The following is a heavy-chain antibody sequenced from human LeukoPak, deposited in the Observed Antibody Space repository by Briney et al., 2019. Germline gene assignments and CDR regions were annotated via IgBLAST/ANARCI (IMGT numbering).Heavy chain of an antibody. J-gene: IGHJ4*02. D-gene: IGHD3-22*01. CDR1: GFTFSSYW. V-gene: IGHV3-74*01. Sequence: GGSLRLSCAASGFTFSSYWMHWVRQAPGNGLVWFSRINSDGSSTSYADSVQGRFTIYRDNAKKTLYLQMNSLRAGDTAVYYCARGAWDYDSSGYYYALGYWGQGTLVTVSS. CDR2: INSDGSST. CDR3: ARGAWDYDSSGYYYALGY.